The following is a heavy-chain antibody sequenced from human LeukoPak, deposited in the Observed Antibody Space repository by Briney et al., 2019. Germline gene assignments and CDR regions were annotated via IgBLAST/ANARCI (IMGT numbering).Heavy chain of an antibody. V-gene: IGHV4-38-2*02. CDR3: ARDNGGSSWYEWNY. CDR2: IYHSGST. CDR1: GYSISSGYY. D-gene: IGHD6-13*01. J-gene: IGHJ4*02. Sequence: SETLSLTCTVSGYSISSGYYWGWIRQPPGKGLEWIGSIYHSGSTYYNPSLKSRVTISVDTSKNQFSLKLSSVTAADTAVYYCARDNGGSSWYEWNYWGQGTLVTVSS.